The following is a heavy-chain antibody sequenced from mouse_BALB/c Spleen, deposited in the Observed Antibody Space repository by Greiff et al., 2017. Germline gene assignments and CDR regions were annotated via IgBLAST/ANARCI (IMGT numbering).Heavy chain of an antibody. Sequence: EVQRVESGTVLARPGASVKMSCKASGYTFTSYWMHWVKQRPGQGLEWIGAIYPGNSDTSYNQKFKGKAKLTAVTSTSTAYMELSSLTNEDSAVYYCTRWGYGNYPPFAYWGQGTLVTVSA. CDR1: GYTFTSYW. V-gene: IGHV1-5*01. CDR2: IYPGNSDT. J-gene: IGHJ3*01. CDR3: TRWGYGNYPPFAY. D-gene: IGHD2-10*02.